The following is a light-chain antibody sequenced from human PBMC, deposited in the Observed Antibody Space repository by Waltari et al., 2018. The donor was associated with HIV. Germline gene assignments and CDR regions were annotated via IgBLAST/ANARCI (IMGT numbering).Light chain of an antibody. CDR2: MTS. CDR1: QNIDNW. CDR3: QQYSTHYG. J-gene: IGKJ2*01. Sequence: IQLTQSPSNLSASVGDAVLLTCRASQNIDNWLAWYQQRPGRAPKLLMSMTSVLETGVPSRFRGSGSGTTFTLTINSLQPDDFGTYYCQQYSTHYGFGQGTRVE. V-gene: IGKV1-5*03.